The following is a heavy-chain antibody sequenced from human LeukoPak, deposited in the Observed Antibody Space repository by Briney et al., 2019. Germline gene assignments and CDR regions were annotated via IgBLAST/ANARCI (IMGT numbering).Heavy chain of an antibody. D-gene: IGHD2-21*01. Sequence: SETLSLTCTVSGGSISSYYWSWIRQPPGKGLEWIGYFYYSGSTNYNPSLKSRVTISVDTSKNQFFLKVSSVTAADTAVYYCARGVVIAPQTFDYWGQGTLVTVSS. CDR1: GGSISSYY. V-gene: IGHV4-59*01. CDR3: ARGVVIAPQTFDY. CDR2: FYYSGST. J-gene: IGHJ4*02.